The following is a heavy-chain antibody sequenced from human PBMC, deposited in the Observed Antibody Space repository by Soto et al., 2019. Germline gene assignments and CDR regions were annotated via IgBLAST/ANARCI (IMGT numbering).Heavy chain of an antibody. J-gene: IGHJ3*02. CDR3: ESYYYDSSGYPYAFDI. D-gene: IGHD3-22*01. CDR1: GYTLTELS. CDR2: FDPEDGET. Sequence: DSVKVSCKVSGYTLTELSMHWVRQAPGKGLEWMGGFDPEDGETIYAQKFQGRVTMTEDTSTDTAYMELSSLRSEDTDVYYCESYYYDSSGYPYAFDIWGQGTMVPVSS. V-gene: IGHV1-24*01.